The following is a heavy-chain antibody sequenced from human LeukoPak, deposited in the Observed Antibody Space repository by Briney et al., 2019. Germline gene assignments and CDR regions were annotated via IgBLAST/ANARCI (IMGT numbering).Heavy chain of an antibody. V-gene: IGHV4-61*01. J-gene: IGHJ4*02. CDR2: IYYSGST. Sequence: PSETLSLTCTVSGGSVSSGSYYWSWIRQPPGKGLEWIGYIYYSGSTNYSPSLKSRVTISVDTSKNQFSLKLSSVAAADPAVYYCGREGSGFNDYWGQGTLVTVSS. CDR3: GREGSGFNDY. D-gene: IGHD3-22*01. CDR1: GGSVSSGSYY.